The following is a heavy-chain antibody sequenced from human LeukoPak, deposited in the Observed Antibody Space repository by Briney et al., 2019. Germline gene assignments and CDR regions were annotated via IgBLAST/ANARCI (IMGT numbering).Heavy chain of an antibody. D-gene: IGHD5/OR15-5a*01. Sequence: PSETLSLTCAVSGGSFSGYYWSWIRQPPGKGLEWIGEINHSGSTNDNPSLKSRVTMSLDTSKKQFSLKLSSVTAADTAVYYCARDGYGVSWGQGTLVTVSS. V-gene: IGHV4-34*01. CDR2: INHSGST. CDR3: ARDGYGVS. J-gene: IGHJ5*02. CDR1: GGSFSGYY.